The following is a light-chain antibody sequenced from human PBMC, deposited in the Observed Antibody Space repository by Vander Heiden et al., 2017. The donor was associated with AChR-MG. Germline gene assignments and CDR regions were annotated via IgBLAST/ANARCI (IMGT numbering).Light chain of an antibody. V-gene: IGLV3-1*01. CDR1: KLGDKY. Sequence: SYELTQPPSVSVSPGQTASITCSGDKLGDKYACWYQQKPGQSPVLVIYQDSKRPSGIPERFSGSNSGNTATLTIGGTQAMDEADYYCQAWDSSTSVFGTGTKVHRP. CDR3: QAWDSSTSV. CDR2: QDS. J-gene: IGLJ1*01.